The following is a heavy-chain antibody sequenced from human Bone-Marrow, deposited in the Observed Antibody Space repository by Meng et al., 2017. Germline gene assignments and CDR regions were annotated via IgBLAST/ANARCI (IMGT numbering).Heavy chain of an antibody. CDR3: AGDFDY. J-gene: IGHJ4*02. V-gene: IGHV3-11*04. CDR2: ISSSGNTI. Sequence: QVELWGSGWGLVTLGGPRRISFAALGFTSGDYSMRWIREAPGKGLEWISYISSSGNTIYYADSVKGQFTISRDNAKNSLYLQMNGLRAEDTAVYYCAGDFDYWGQGTLVTVSS. CDR1: GFTSGDYS.